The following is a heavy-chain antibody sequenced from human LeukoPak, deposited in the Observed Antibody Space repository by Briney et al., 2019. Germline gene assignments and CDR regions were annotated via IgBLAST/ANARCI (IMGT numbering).Heavy chain of an antibody. D-gene: IGHD2-15*01. CDR2: IYTSGST. J-gene: IGHJ3*02. CDR3: AEGIGAFDI. Sequence: SQTLSLTCTVSGGSISSATNYWSWIRQPAGKGLEWIGRIYTSGSTNYNPSLKSRVTISVDTSKNQFSLKLSSVTAADTAVYYCAEGIGAFDIWGQGTMVTVSS. V-gene: IGHV4-61*02. CDR1: GGSISSATNY.